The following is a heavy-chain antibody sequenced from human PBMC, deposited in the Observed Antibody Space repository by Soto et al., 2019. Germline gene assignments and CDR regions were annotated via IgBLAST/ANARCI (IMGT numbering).Heavy chain of an antibody. V-gene: IGHV4-59*01. Sequence: PLEILSLTCTVSGGSISSYYWSWIRQPPGKGLEWFGYIYYSGSTNYNPSLKSRVTISVDTSKNQFSLKLSSVTAADTAVYYCARGIEGWYQGRYYYGMDVWGQGTTVTVSS. D-gene: IGHD6-19*01. J-gene: IGHJ6*02. CDR3: ARGIEGWYQGRYYYGMDV. CDR2: IYYSGST. CDR1: GGSISSYY.